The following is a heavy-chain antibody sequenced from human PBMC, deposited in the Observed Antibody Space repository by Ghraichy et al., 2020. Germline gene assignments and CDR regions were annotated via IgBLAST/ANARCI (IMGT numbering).Heavy chain of an antibody. J-gene: IGHJ4*02. CDR2: ISYDGSNK. D-gene: IGHD5-18*01. V-gene: IGHV3-30*18. CDR3: AKDDQYSYGFPFDY. CDR1: GFTFSSYG. Sequence: GGSLRLSCAASGFTFSSYGMHWVRQAPGKGLEWVAVISYDGSNKYYADSVKGRFTISRDNSKNTLYLQMNSLRAEDTAVYYCAKDDQYSYGFPFDYWGQGTLVTVSS.